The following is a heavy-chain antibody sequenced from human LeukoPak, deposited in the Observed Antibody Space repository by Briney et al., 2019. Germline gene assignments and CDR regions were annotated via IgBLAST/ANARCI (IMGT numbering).Heavy chain of an antibody. Sequence: GGSLRLSCAASGFTVSSNYMSWVRQAPGKGLEWVSVIYSGGSTYYADSVKGRFTISRDNSKNTLYLQMNSLGAEDTAVYYCAAQDNFDWPHRSFDYWGQGTLVTVSS. CDR3: AAQDNFDWPHRSFDY. D-gene: IGHD3-9*01. CDR2: IYSGGST. V-gene: IGHV3-53*01. CDR1: GFTVSSNY. J-gene: IGHJ4*02.